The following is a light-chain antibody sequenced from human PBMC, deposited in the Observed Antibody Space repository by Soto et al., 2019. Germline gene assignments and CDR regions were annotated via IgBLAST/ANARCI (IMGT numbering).Light chain of an antibody. CDR3: SSYTTSGTPV. CDR2: DVT. CDR1: SADVGAYDY. V-gene: IGLV2-14*03. Sequence: QPVLTQPASVSGSPGQSITISCTGTSADVGAYDYVSWYQHHPGKGPKLMIFDVTIRPSGVSNRFSGSKSGNTASLTISGLQAEDEDDYHCSSYTTSGTPVFGGGTQLTVL. J-gene: IGLJ7*01.